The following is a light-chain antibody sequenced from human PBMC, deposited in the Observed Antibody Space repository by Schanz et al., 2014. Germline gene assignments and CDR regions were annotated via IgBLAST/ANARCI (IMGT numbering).Light chain of an antibody. V-gene: IGLV1-44*01. CDR3: ESWDDTLNGVV. Sequence: QSVLTQPPSASGTPGQRVIISCSGTSSNIGGNYVYWYQQLSGTAPKLLIYANNNRPSGVPDRFSGSKSGTSASLAITGLQSEDEADYYCESWDDTLNGVVFGGGTKLTVL. J-gene: IGLJ2*01. CDR2: ANN. CDR1: SSNIGGNY.